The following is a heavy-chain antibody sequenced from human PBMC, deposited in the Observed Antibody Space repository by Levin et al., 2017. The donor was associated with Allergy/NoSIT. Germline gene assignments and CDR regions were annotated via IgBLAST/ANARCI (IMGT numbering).Heavy chain of an antibody. J-gene: IGHJ6*03. D-gene: IGHD5-12*01. V-gene: IGHV3-9*01. CDR1: GFTFDDYA. CDR3: AKDKDSGYDYYYYYMDV. CDR2: ISWNSGSI. Sequence: PGGSLRLSCAASGFTFDDYAMHWVRQAPGKGLEWVSGISWNSGSIGYADSVKGRFTISRDNAKNSLYLQMNSLRAEDTALYYCAKDKDSGYDYYYYYMDVWGKGTTVTVSS.